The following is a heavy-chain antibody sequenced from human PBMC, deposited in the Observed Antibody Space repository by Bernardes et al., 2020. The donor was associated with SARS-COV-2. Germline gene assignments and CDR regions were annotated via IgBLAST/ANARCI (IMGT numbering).Heavy chain of an antibody. Sequence: SETLSLTCAVFGGSISSGDYSWSWIRQPPGKGLEWIGYIYQSGTTYYNPSPKSRVTISLDTSKTHFSLNLSSVTAADTAMYYCARGTLTSRATYYFDYWGQGTLVTVSS. CDR3: ARGTLTSRATYYFDY. J-gene: IGHJ4*02. CDR2: IYQSGTT. V-gene: IGHV4-30-2*01. CDR1: GGSISSGDYS.